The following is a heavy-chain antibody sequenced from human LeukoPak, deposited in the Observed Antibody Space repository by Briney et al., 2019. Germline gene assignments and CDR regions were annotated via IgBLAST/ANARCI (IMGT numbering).Heavy chain of an antibody. D-gene: IGHD2-2*01. CDR3: AKRGDCSGTCTCDY. V-gene: IGHV3-23*01. J-gene: IGHJ4*02. CDR1: AFTSSIYA. Sequence: GGSMRLSSAASAFTSSIYAIHWVRQAEEGGLEWVSIVGGSGFKTYYADSVKGRFTISRNHCKKPAYMQTTRVRAAEPCVYYCAKRGDCSGTCTCDYWGQGSLVTVSS. CDR2: VGGSGFKT.